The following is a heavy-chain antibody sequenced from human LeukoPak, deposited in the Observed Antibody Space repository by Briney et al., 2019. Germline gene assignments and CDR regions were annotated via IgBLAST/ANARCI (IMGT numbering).Heavy chain of an antibody. J-gene: IGHJ4*02. CDR1: GYTFTAQY. CDR2: INPNNGDT. D-gene: IGHD2-21*01. V-gene: IGHV1-2*02. CDR3: AGYPRNIPTPPFDY. Sequence: GASVKVSCKASGYTFTAQYMHWVRQAPGQGLEWMGWINPNNGDTKYAQSFLGRVTMTRDTSTTTAYLELRSLRSDDTAVYFCAGYPRNIPTPPFDYWGQGTLVTVSS.